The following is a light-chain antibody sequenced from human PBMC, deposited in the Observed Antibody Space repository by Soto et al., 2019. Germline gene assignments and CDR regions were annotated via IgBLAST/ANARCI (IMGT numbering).Light chain of an antibody. CDR2: KAS. V-gene: IGKV1-5*03. J-gene: IGKJ1*01. CDR1: QSISSW. Sequence: DIQMAQSPSTLSASVGDRVTITCRASQSISSWLAWYQQKPGKAPKLLIYKASSLESGVPSRFSGSGSGTEFTLTISSLQPDDLATYYCQQYNSYSWTFGQGTNVEIK. CDR3: QQYNSYSWT.